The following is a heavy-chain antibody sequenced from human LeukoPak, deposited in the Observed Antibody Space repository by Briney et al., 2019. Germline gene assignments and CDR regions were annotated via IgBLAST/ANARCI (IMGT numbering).Heavy chain of an antibody. Sequence: PSETLSLTCTVCGGSFSSYYWSCIRQPPGKGREWIGYIYYSGSTNYNTSPKSRVTISVDTSKNQFSLKLSSVTAADTAVYYCARVHSSGWYGNAFDIWGQGTMVTVSS. CDR2: IYYSGST. CDR3: ARVHSSGWYGNAFDI. V-gene: IGHV4-59*12. J-gene: IGHJ3*02. D-gene: IGHD6-19*01. CDR1: GGSFSSYY.